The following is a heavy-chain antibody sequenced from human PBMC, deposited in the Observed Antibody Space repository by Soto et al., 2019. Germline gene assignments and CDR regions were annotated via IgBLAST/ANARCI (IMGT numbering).Heavy chain of an antibody. CDR2: INAGNGNT. CDR1: GYPFTSYV. Sequence: GSSVQVSCTASGYPFTSYVMHWVRQAPGHRLAWMGWINAGNGNTKYSQKFQGRVTITRDTSASTAYMELSSLRSEDTAVYYCARVPFLEWRVNPLRGPVRFDPRGKGTRVTV. CDR3: ARVPFLEWRVNPLRGPVRFDP. V-gene: IGHV1-3*01. J-gene: IGHJ5*02. D-gene: IGHD3-3*02.